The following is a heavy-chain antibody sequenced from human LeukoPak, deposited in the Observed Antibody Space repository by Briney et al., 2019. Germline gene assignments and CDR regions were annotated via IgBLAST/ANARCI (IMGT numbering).Heavy chain of an antibody. J-gene: IGHJ3*02. Sequence: SETLSLTCTVSSGSISNYDRSWIRQPAGKGLEWIGRIYTSGSTNYNPSLKSRVTISVDTSKNQFSLKLSSVTAAGTAVYYCAGSEAFDIWGQGTMVTVSS. CDR2: IYTSGST. V-gene: IGHV4-4*07. CDR1: SGSISNYD. CDR3: AGSEAFDI.